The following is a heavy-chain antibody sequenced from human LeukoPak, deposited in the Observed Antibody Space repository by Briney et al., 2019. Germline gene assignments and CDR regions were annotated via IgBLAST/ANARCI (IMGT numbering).Heavy chain of an antibody. CDR3: AKRQRYYYDSSGYFDY. J-gene: IGHJ4*02. V-gene: IGHV3-23*01. CDR1: GFTFNTYG. CDR2: ISSSGSDT. Sequence: PGGSLRLSCAASGFTFNTYGMNWVRQAPGKGLEWVSIISSSGSDTYYADSVKGRFTISRDNSRNTLYLQMNSLRAEDTAVYYCAKRQRYYYDSSGYFDYWGQGTLVTVSS. D-gene: IGHD3-22*01.